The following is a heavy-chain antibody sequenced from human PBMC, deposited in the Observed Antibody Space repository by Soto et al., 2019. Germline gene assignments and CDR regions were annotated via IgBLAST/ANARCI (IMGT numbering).Heavy chain of an antibody. Sequence: SLRLSCAASGSTFSDYWMTWVRQTPGKGLEWVANIKLDGREEYYVDSVKGRFIISRDNTKNSLYLQMNSLRVEDTAVYYCARGYHWFDSWGQGTLVTVSS. V-gene: IGHV3-7*01. D-gene: IGHD2-2*01. J-gene: IGHJ5*01. CDR1: GSTFSDYW. CDR2: IKLDGREE. CDR3: ARGYHWFDS.